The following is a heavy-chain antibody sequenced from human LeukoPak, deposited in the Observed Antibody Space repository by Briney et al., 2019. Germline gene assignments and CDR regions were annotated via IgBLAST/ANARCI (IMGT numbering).Heavy chain of an antibody. V-gene: IGHV3-30*02. CDR1: GFTFSTYG. CDR2: IRYDGSNK. Sequence: GGSLRLSCAASGFTFSTYGMHWVRQAPGKGLEWVAFIRYDGSNKYYVDSVKGRFTISRDNSKNTLYLQMNSLRAEDTAVYYCAKVFDWQGGYWAFDIWGQGTMVTVSS. CDR3: AKVFDWQGGYWAFDI. D-gene: IGHD3-9*01. J-gene: IGHJ3*02.